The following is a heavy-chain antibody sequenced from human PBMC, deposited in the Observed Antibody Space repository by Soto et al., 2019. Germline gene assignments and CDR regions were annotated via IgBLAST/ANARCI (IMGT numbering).Heavy chain of an antibody. D-gene: IGHD6-13*01. V-gene: IGHV2-5*01. CDR2: IYWNDDK. CDR3: AQGPVSSSWYGFDY. Sequence: DLEWLALIYWNDDKRYSPSLKSRLTITKDTSKNQVVLTMTNMDPVDTATYYCAQGPVSSSWYGFDYWGQGTLVTVSS. J-gene: IGHJ4*02.